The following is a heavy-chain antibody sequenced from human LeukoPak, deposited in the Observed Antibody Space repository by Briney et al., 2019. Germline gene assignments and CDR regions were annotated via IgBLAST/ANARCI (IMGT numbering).Heavy chain of an antibody. V-gene: IGHV1-69*05. Sequence: ASVKVSCKASGGTFSSYAISWVRQAPGQGLEWMGGIIPIFGTANYAQKSQGRVTITTDESTSTAYMELSSLRSEDTAVYYCARARTEYSSSSPDFQHWGQGTLVTVSS. J-gene: IGHJ1*01. CDR2: IIPIFGTA. CDR1: GGTFSSYA. D-gene: IGHD6-6*01. CDR3: ARARTEYSSSSPDFQH.